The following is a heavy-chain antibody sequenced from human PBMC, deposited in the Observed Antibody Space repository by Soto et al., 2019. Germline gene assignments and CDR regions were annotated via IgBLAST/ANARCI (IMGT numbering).Heavy chain of an antibody. CDR1: GFTFNRYG. J-gene: IGHJ6*01. CDR3: AKDRTTGTQGLFYGLDV. CDR2: ISFDGSDK. Sequence: QMQLVESGGGVVQRGRSLRLSCVASGFTFNRYGMHWVRQAPGKGLEWVALISFDGSDKFYLDSVKGRFTLSRDNSKNTMFLQMNNLRSEDTALYYCAKDRTTGTQGLFYGLDVWGQGTTVTVSS. V-gene: IGHV3-30*18. D-gene: IGHD4-4*01.